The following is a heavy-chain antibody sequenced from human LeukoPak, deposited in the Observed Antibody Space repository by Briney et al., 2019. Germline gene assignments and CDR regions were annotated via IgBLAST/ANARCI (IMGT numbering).Heavy chain of an antibody. CDR3: ARRGGYSYGYRGYYYGMDV. J-gene: IGHJ6*02. CDR2: INHSGST. D-gene: IGHD5-18*01. V-gene: IGHV4-34*01. Sequence: KTSETLSLTCAVYGGSFSGYYWSWIRQPPGRGLEWIGEINHSGSTNYNPSLKSRVTISVGTSKNQFSLKLSSVTAADTAVYYCARRGGYSYGYRGYYYGMDVWGQGTTVTVSS. CDR1: GGSFSGYY.